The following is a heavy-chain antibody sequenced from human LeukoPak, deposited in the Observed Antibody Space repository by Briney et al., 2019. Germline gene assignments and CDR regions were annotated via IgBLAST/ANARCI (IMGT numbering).Heavy chain of an antibody. CDR2: IRYDGSNK. CDR1: GFIFSSYG. D-gene: IGHD4-11*01. CDR3: AKDYYSNYFNYYYYMDV. Sequence: PGGSLRLSCAASGFIFSSYGMHWVRQAPGKGLEWVAFIRYDGSNKYYADSVKGRFTISRDNSKNTLYLQMNSLRPEDTAVYYCAKDYYSNYFNYYYYMDVWGKGTMVTVSS. V-gene: IGHV3-30*02. J-gene: IGHJ6*03.